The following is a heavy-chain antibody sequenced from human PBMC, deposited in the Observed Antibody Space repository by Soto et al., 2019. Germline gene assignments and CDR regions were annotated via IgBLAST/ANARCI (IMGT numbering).Heavy chain of an antibody. V-gene: IGHV4-39*01. CDR1: GGSIISSPDW. CDR2: IYRDGAS. Sequence: SETLSLTCTVSGGSIISSPDWWGWVRQPPGKGPEWIASIYRDGASYYNPSLNSRVTVFVDSSKNQFSLKLTSVTAADTAIYYCARLAGSSFFTYWGQGTRVTVSS. CDR3: ARLAGSSFFTY. J-gene: IGHJ4*02. D-gene: IGHD6-6*01.